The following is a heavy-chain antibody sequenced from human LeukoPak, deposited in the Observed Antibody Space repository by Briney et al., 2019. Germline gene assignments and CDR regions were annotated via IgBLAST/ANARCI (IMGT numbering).Heavy chain of an antibody. CDR3: ARASNDLNDY. CDR2: IKQDDSEK. CDR1: GFTFTNNW. J-gene: IGHJ4*02. D-gene: IGHD3-3*01. V-gene: IGHV3-7*01. Sequence: GGSLRLSCAASGFTFTNNWMTWVRQAPGKGLEWVANIKQDDSEKYYVDSVKGRFTISRDNAKNSLYLQMNSLRAEDTAVYYCARASNDLNDYWGQGTLVTVSS.